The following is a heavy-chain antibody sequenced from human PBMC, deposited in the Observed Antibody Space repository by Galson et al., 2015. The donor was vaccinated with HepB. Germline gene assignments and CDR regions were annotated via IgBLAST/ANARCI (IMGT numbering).Heavy chain of an antibody. CDR2: INHSGST. CDR1: GGSFSGYY. D-gene: IGHD3-3*01. J-gene: IGHJ5*02. Sequence: SETLSLTCAVYGGSFSGYYWSWIRQPPGKGLEWIGEINHSGSTNYNPSLKSRVTISVDTSKNQFSLKLSSVTAADTAVYYCARGSLFWSGQNWFDPWGQGTLVTVSS. CDR3: ARGSLFWSGQNWFDP. V-gene: IGHV4-34*01.